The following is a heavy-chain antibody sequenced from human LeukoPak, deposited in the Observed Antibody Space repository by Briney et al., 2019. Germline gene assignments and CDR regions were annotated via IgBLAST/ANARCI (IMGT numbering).Heavy chain of an antibody. CDR3: ARATDASSGYFWFDP. D-gene: IGHD3-22*01. CDR2: IYYSGST. V-gene: IGHV4-59*01. CDR1: GGSISGYY. J-gene: IGHJ5*02. Sequence: SGTLSLTCSVSGGSISGYYWSWIRQSPGKGLEWIAYIYYSGSTNYNPSLKSRVTISVDTSKNQFSLKLSSVTAADTAMYYCARATDASSGYFWFDPWGQGTLVTVSS.